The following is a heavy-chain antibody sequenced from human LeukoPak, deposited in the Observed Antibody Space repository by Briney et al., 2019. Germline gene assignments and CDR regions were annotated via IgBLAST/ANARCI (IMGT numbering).Heavy chain of an antibody. CDR3: TKRSVGYDFWSGVDY. D-gene: IGHD3-3*01. Sequence: PGGSLRLSCAASGFTFSSYWMSWVRQAPGKGLEWVSAISASSGTTYYADSVKGRFTISRDNSKNTLDLQMNSLRAEDKAVYYCTKRSVGYDFWSGVDYWGQGTLVTVSS. J-gene: IGHJ4*02. CDR2: ISASSGTT. V-gene: IGHV3-23*01. CDR1: GFTFSSYW.